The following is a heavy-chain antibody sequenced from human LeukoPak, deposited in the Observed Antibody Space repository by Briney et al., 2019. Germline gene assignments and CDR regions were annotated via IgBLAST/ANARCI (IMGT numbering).Heavy chain of an antibody. CDR2: IYYSGRT. CDR3: ARRRYYDGSGYLE. Sequence: KPSETVSLTCSVSGDSVSRSDSYWDWIRQPPGKGLEWIGTIYYSGRTYYSPSLKGRVTMSVDPSNNQFSLNLRSVAAADTALYYCARRRYYDGSGYLEWGQGTLLSVSS. J-gene: IGHJ1*01. D-gene: IGHD3-22*01. CDR1: GDSVSRSDSY. V-gene: IGHV4-39*01.